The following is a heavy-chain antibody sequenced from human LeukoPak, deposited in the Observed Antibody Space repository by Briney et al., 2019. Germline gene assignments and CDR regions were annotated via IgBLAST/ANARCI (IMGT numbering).Heavy chain of an antibody. V-gene: IGHV7-4-1*02. CDR3: ARGKCSSTSCYYYYYYGMDV. J-gene: IGHJ6*02. D-gene: IGHD2-2*01. Sequence: ASVKVSCKASGYTFTSYGISWVRQAPGQGLEWMGWINTNTGNPTYAQGFTGRFVFSLDTSVSTAYLQISSLKAEDTAVYYCARGKCSSTSCYYYYYYGMDVWGQGTTVTVSS. CDR1: GYTFTSYG. CDR2: INTNTGNP.